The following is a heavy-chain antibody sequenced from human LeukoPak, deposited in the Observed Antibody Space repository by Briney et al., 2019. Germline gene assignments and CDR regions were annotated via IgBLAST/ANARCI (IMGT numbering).Heavy chain of an antibody. D-gene: IGHD6-19*01. CDR2: INHSGST. Sequence: PSETLSLTCAVYGGSFSGYYWSWIRQPPGKGLEWIGEINHSGSTNYNPSLKSRVTISVDTSKNQFSRKLSSVTAADTAVYYCARDRGAVAAFDYWGQGTLVTVSS. CDR3: ARDRGAVAAFDY. J-gene: IGHJ4*02. V-gene: IGHV4-34*01. CDR1: GGSFSGYY.